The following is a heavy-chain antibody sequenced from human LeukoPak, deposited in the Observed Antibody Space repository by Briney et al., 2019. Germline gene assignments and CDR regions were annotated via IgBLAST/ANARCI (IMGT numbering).Heavy chain of an antibody. CDR2: LKSKTDGETS. CDR3: IANLDY. CDR1: GITFSDAW. D-gene: IGHD1-1*01. J-gene: IGHJ4*02. V-gene: IGHV3-15*01. Sequence: PGGSLRLSCEASGITFSDAWMSWVRQVPGKGLEWIALLKSKTDGETSDYAAPVKGRFTVSRNDAENTLFLQMDSLKIDDTAVYYRIANLDYWGQGTLVTVSS.